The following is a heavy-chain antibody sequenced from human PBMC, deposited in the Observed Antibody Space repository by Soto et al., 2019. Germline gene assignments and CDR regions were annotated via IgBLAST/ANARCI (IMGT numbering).Heavy chain of an antibody. CDR3: ARVPDY. Sequence: PSETLSLTCTVSGGSISSGGYYWSWIRQHPGKGLEWIGHIYHSGRTYYNPSLKSRVSISIDTSKNQFSLHLSSVTAADTAVYYCARVPDYWGQGTLVTVSS. V-gene: IGHV4-31*03. J-gene: IGHJ4*02. CDR1: GGSISSGGYY. CDR2: IYHSGRT.